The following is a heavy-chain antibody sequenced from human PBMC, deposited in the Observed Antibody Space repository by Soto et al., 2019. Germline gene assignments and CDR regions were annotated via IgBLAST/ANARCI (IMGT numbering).Heavy chain of an antibody. CDR1: GFTFSNYG. CDR2: ISYDGSHK. J-gene: IGHJ4*02. V-gene: IGHV3-30*18. CDR3: AKDGAPRYGVRSSCHPAGAY. Sequence: QVQLVESGGGVVQPGRSLRLSCAGSGFTFSNYGLHWVRQAPGKGLEWVAVISYDGSHKYYADSVKGRFTISRDNSNNVLYLQMDSLRAEDTAVYYCAKDGAPRYGVRSSCHPAGAYWGQGTLVTVSS. D-gene: IGHD2-15*01.